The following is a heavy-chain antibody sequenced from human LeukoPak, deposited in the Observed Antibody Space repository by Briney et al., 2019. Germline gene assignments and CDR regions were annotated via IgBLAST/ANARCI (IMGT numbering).Heavy chain of an antibody. V-gene: IGHV4-38-2*02. Sequence: SETLSLTCTFSGYSISSGYYWGWIRQPPGKGLEWIGSIYHSGSTYYNPSLKSRVTISVDTSKNQFSLKLSSVTAADTAVYYCARRVYSSSSPFDYWGQGTLVTVSS. J-gene: IGHJ4*02. CDR2: IYHSGST. D-gene: IGHD6-6*01. CDR3: ARRVYSSSSPFDY. CDR1: GYSISSGYY.